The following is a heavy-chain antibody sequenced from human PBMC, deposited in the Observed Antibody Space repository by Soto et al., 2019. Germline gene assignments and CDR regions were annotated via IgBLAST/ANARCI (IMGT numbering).Heavy chain of an antibody. CDR2: MNPNSGNT. CDR1: GYTFTSYD. CDR3: ARGGIVLMVYAIRRQSVNDFDI. V-gene: IGHV1-8*01. Sequence: WASVKVSCKASGYTFTSYDINWVRQATGQGLEWMGWMNPNSGNTGYAQKFQGRVTMTRNTSISTAYMELSSLRSEDTAVYYCARGGIVLMVYAIRRQSVNDFDIWGQGTMVTVSS. J-gene: IGHJ3*02. D-gene: IGHD2-8*01.